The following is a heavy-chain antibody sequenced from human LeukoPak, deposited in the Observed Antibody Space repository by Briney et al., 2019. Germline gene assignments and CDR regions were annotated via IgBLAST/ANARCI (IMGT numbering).Heavy chain of an antibody. CDR1: GYSISSGYY. V-gene: IGHV4-38-2*02. CDR2: ISHSGSP. CDR3: AREGRENIAIGVD. J-gene: IGHJ4*02. Sequence: SETLSLTCTVSGYSISSGYYWGWFRQTPGRGLEWIASISHSGSPYYNPSLKSRITISEDLSRNVFSLTLNSVTAADAAVYYCAREGRENIAIGVDWGQGALVTVSS. D-gene: IGHD3-16*02.